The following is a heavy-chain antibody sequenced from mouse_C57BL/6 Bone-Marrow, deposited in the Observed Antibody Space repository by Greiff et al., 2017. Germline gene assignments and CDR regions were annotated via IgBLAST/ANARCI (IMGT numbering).Heavy chain of an antibody. CDR1: GYSFTGYF. J-gene: IGHJ3*01. Sequence: EVKLMESGPELVKPGDSVKISCKASGYSFTGYFMNWVMQSHGKSLEWIGRINPYNGDTFYNQKFKGKATLTVDKSSSTAHMELRSLTSEDSAVYYCAREGSNYGFAYWGQGTLVTVSA. V-gene: IGHV1-20*01. CDR2: INPYNGDT. D-gene: IGHD2-5*01. CDR3: AREGSNYGFAY.